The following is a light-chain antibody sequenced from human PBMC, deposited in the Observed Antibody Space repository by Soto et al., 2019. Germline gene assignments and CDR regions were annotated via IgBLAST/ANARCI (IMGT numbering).Light chain of an antibody. Sequence: QSVLTQPPSASGSPGQSVTISCTGTSSDVGGYNNVYWYQQHPGKAPKLMIYEVSKRPSGVPDRFSGSKSGNTASLTVSGLQSEDEADYYCSSYAGSNNFVLFGGGTQLTVL. V-gene: IGLV2-8*01. CDR3: SSYAGSNNFVL. CDR1: SSDVGGYNN. J-gene: IGLJ2*01. CDR2: EVS.